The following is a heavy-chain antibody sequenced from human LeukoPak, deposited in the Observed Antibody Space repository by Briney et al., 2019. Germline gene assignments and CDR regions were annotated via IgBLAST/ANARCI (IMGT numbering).Heavy chain of an antibody. V-gene: IGHV3-7*01. CDR3: ASHPYRYSSGWYPR. CDR2: IKQDGSEK. CDR1: GFTFTTFTDYH. J-gene: IGHJ4*02. Sequence: GGSLRLSCAASGFTFTTFTDYHLHWVRQAPGKGLEWVANIKQDGSEKYYVDSVKGRFTISRDNAKNSLYLQMNSLRAEDTAVYYCASHPYRYSSGWYPRWGQGTLVTVSS. D-gene: IGHD6-19*01.